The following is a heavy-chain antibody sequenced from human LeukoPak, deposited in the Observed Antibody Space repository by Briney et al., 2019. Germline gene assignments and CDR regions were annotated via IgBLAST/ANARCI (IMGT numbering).Heavy chain of an antibody. CDR1: GGTFSSYA. D-gene: IGHD5-18*01. J-gene: IGHJ4*02. V-gene: IGHV1-69*13. CDR2: IIPIFGTA. CDR3: ARGTSYGPLSYFDY. Sequence: ASVKVSCKASGGTFSSYAISWVRQAPGQGLERMGGIIPIFGTANYAQKFQGRVTITADESTSTAYMELSSLRSEDTAVYYCARGTSYGPLSYFDYWGQGTLVTVSS.